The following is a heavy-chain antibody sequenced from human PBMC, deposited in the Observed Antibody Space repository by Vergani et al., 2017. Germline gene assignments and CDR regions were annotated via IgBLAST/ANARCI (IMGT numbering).Heavy chain of an antibody. CDR3: ARHVTQDYYNDSDYFDY. J-gene: IGHJ4*02. D-gene: IGHD3-22*01. CDR2: MDYNGRA. V-gene: IGHV4-39*01. Sequence: QVQLQQWGAGLLKPSGTLSLTCSVTGGSFFNSRYYWGWIRQPPGKGLEWIGSMDYNGRAYYTPSLRRRVAISIDTSKMQFSLKLYSLTAADTAIYYCARHVTQDYYNDSDYFDYWGLGTLVTVSS. CDR1: GGSFFNSRYY.